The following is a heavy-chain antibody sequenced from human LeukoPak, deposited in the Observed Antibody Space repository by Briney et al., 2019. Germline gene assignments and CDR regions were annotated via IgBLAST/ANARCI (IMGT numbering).Heavy chain of an antibody. CDR3: ARTLPRLGFQH. Sequence: SETLSLTCAVYGGFFSGCYWSWIRQPPGKGLEWIGEINHSGSTNYNPSLKSRVTISVDTSKNQFSLKLSSVTAADTAVYYCARTLPRLGFQHWGQGTLVTVSS. D-gene: IGHD3-10*01. CDR1: GGFFSGCY. J-gene: IGHJ1*01. CDR2: INHSGST. V-gene: IGHV4-34*01.